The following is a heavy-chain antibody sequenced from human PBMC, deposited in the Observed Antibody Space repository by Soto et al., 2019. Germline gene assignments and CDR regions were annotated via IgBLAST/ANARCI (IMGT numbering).Heavy chain of an antibody. D-gene: IGHD6-19*01. CDR3: AKAPSRSGWYDYYYGMDV. V-gene: IGHV3-43*01. CDR1: GFTFDDYT. J-gene: IGHJ6*02. Sequence: PGGSLRLSCAASGFTFDDYTMHWVRQAPGKGLEWVSLISWDGGSTYYADSVKGRFTISRDNSKNSLYLQMNSLRTEDTALYYCAKAPSRSGWYDYYYGMDVWGQGTTVTVSS. CDR2: ISWDGGST.